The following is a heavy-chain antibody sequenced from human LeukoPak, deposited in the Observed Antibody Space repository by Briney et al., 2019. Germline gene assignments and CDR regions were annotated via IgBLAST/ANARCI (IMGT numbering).Heavy chain of an antibody. CDR1: GGSISSSSYY. D-gene: IGHD4-17*01. V-gene: IGHV4-39*01. CDR2: IYYSGST. J-gene: IGHJ4*02. Sequence: PSETLSLTCTISGGSISSSSYYWGWIRQPPGTGLEWIGSIYYSGSTYYNPSLKGRVTISVDTSKNQFSLKLSSVTAADTAVYYCARQFPYDGELDYWGQGTLVTVSS. CDR3: ARQFPYDGELDY.